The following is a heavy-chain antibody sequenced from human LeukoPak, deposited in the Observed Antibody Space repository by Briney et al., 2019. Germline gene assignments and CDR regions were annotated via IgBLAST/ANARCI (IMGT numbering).Heavy chain of an antibody. Sequence: GGSLRLSCAASGFTVSSNYMSWVRQAPGKGLEWVSVIYSVGSTYYADSVKGRFTISRDNSKNTLYLQMNSLRAEDTAVYYCARDRFSYYYGSGSPYYYYYGMDVWGQGTTVTVSS. J-gene: IGHJ6*02. V-gene: IGHV3-66*01. CDR1: GFTVSSNY. CDR3: ARDRFSYYYGSGSPYYYYYGMDV. D-gene: IGHD3-10*01. CDR2: IYSVGST.